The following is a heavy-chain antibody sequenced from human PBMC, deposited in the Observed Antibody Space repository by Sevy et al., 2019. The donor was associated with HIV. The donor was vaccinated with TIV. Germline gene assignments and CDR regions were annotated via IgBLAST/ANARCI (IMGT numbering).Heavy chain of an antibody. CDR2: IFSSGST. D-gene: IGHD6-19*01. J-gene: IGHJ4*02. CDR1: GFTVNDKY. CDR3: VSLFLSYRSGWSYFDY. Sequence: GGSLRLSCAISGFTVNDKYIIWVRQAPGKGLEWVSVIFSSGSTYYADSAKGRFTISGDNSKNTVYLQMNSLGAEDTAVYYCVSLFLSYRSGWSYFDYWGQGTLVTISS. V-gene: IGHV3-66*02.